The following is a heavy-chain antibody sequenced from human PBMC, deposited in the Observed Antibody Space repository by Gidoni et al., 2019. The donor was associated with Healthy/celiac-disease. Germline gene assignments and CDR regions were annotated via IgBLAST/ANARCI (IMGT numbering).Heavy chain of an antibody. CDR1: GFTFSGYA. J-gene: IGHJ4*02. CDR3: AKGRDDYVWGSYRSPFDY. D-gene: IGHD3-16*02. Sequence: EVQLVESGGGLVQPGGSLRLSCAASGFTFSGYAMSWVRQAPGKGLEWVSAISGSGGSTYYADSVKGRFTISRDNSKNTLYLQMNSLRAEDTAVYYCAKGRDDYVWGSYRSPFDYWGQGTLVTVSS. V-gene: IGHV3-23*04. CDR2: ISGSGGST.